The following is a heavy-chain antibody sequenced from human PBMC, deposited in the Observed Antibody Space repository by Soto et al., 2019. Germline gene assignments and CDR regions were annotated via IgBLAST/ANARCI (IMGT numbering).Heavy chain of an antibody. CDR3: AKDSNGAYYDRGGYYRHRDDY. CDR1: GFTFSSYA. D-gene: IGHD3-22*01. V-gene: IGHV3-23*01. CDR2: ITGGGGGT. J-gene: IGHJ4*02. Sequence: EVQLLESGGGLVQPGGSLRLSCAASGFTFSSYAMSWVRQAPGKGLEWVSAITGGGGGTYYANSVKGRFTISRDNSKNTLYLQLNSLRAEDTAVYYCAKDSNGAYYDRGGYYRHRDDYWGQGTLVTVSS.